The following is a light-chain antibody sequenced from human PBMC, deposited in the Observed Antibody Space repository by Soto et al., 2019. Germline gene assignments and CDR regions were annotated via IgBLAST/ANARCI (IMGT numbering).Light chain of an antibody. V-gene: IGLV2-8*01. CDR1: SSDVGGYDS. J-gene: IGLJ1*01. CDR2: EVT. CDR3: LSYAGSNTYV. Sequence: QSALTQPPSASGPLGQSVSISCAGTSSDVGGYDSVSWYKQHPGKAPNLMVYEVTKRPSGVPDRFSGSKSGNTASLTVSGLQAEDEGDYYCLSYAGSNTYVFGTGTKVTVL.